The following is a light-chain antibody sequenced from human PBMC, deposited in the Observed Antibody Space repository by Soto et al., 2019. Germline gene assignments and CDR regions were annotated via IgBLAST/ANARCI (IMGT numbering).Light chain of an antibody. CDR3: QQYNSYPWT. J-gene: IGKJ1*01. Sequence: DIQMTQSPSSLSASVGDRVTITCRASQSIGRFLNWHQQKPGKPPNVLINVASTLRSGVPSRFSGSGSGTEFTLTISSLQPDDFATYYCQQYNSYPWTFGQGTKVDIK. V-gene: IGKV1-39*01. CDR1: QSIGRF. CDR2: VAS.